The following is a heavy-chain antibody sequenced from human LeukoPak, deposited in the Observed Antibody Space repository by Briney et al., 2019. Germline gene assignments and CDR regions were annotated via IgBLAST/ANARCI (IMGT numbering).Heavy chain of an antibody. V-gene: IGHV3-11*05. J-gene: IGHJ4*02. CDR3: ARDSGYSGYSDY. Sequence: GGSLRLSCAASGFTFSDYYMSWIRQAPGKGLEWVSYISSSSSYTDYADSVKGRFTISRDNAKNSLNLQMNSLRAEDTAVYYCARDSGYSGYSDYWGQGALVTVSS. CDR2: ISSSSSYT. CDR1: GFTFSDYY. D-gene: IGHD5-12*01.